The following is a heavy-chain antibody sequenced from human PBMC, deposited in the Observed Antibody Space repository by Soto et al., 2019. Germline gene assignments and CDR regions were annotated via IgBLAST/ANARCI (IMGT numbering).Heavy chain of an antibody. V-gene: IGHV1-69*02. J-gene: IGHJ4*02. D-gene: IGHD3-3*01. Sequence: QVQLVQSGAEVKKPGSSVKVSCKASGGTFSSYTISWVRQAPGQGLEWMGRIIPILGIANYAQKFQGRVTITADKSTSTAYMELSSLRSEATAVYYCGSGYYRAGFVGYWGQGTLVTVSS. CDR2: IIPILGIA. CDR1: GGTFSSYT. CDR3: GSGYYRAGFVGY.